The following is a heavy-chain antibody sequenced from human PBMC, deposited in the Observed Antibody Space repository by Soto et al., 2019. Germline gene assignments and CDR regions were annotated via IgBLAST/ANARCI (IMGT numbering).Heavy chain of an antibody. J-gene: IGHJ4*02. CDR2: SRDKAHSYTT. CDR1: GFTFTDHY. CDR3: ARGYCTGGSCALGDY. Sequence: EVQLVESGGGLVQPGGSLILSCAVSGFTFTDHYMDRVRQAPGKGLEWVARSRDKAHSYTTEYAASVKGRFTISRDDSKKSLYLQIDSLKTDDTAMYYCARGYCTGGSCALGDYWGQGTLVTVSS. D-gene: IGHD2-15*01. V-gene: IGHV3-72*01.